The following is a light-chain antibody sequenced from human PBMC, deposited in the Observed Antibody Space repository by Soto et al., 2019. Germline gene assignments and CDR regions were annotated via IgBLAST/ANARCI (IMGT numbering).Light chain of an antibody. CDR1: QSVSSY. J-gene: IGKJ4*01. Sequence: EIVLTQSPATLSLSPGERATLSCRGSQSVSSYLAWYQQKSGQSPTLLIYGASTRATGIPARFSGSGSETDFTLTISSLQSEDFAVYYCQQYKNWPPVTFGGGTKV. V-gene: IGKV3-15*01. CDR2: GAS. CDR3: QQYKNWPPVT.